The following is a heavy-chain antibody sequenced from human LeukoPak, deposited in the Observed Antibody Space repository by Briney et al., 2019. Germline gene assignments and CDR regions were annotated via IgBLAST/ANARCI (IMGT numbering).Heavy chain of an antibody. CDR3: ARDQLYAGDAFDI. Sequence: ETSETLSLTCTVSGGSISSYYWSWIRQPPGKGLEWIGYIYYSGSTNYNPSLKSRVTISVDTSKNQFSLKLSSVTAADTAVYYCARDQLYAGDAFDIWGQGTMVTVSS. V-gene: IGHV4-59*12. CDR2: IYYSGST. CDR1: GGSISSYY. J-gene: IGHJ3*02. D-gene: IGHD2-2*01.